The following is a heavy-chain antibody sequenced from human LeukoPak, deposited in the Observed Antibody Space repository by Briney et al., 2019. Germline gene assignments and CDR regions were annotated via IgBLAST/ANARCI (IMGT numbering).Heavy chain of an antibody. Sequence: SETLSLTCTVSGGSISSGGYYWSWIRQHPGKGLEWIGYIYYSGSTYYNPSLKSRVTISVDTSKNQFSLKLSSVTAADTAVYYCARVGSRYCGGDCYPLDYWGQGTLVTVSS. D-gene: IGHD2-21*02. CDR2: IYYSGST. CDR1: GGSISSGGYY. J-gene: IGHJ4*02. V-gene: IGHV4-31*03. CDR3: ARVGSRYCGGDCYPLDY.